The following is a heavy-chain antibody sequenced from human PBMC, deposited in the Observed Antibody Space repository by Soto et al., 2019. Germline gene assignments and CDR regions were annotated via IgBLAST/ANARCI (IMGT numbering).Heavy chain of an antibody. CDR1: GYTFTSYS. D-gene: IGHD6-13*01. CDR3: ARDGTHYSSSWHQFDY. V-gene: IGHV1-3*01. Sequence: GASVKVSCKASGYTFTSYSMHWVRQAPGQRLEWMGWINAGNGNTKYSQKFQGRVTITRDTSASTAYMELSSLRSEDTAVYYCARDGTHYSSSWHQFDYWGQGTLVTVSS. J-gene: IGHJ4*02. CDR2: INAGNGNT.